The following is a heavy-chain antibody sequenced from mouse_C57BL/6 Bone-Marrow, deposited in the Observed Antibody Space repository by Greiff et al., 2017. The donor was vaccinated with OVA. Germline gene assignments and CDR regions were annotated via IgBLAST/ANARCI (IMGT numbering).Heavy chain of an antibody. J-gene: IGHJ4*01. V-gene: IGHV14-3*01. CDR3: DSGNSGSSFYAMDY. CDR2: IDPANDNT. D-gene: IGHD1-1*01. CDR1: GYTFTNTY. Sequence: EVQLQQSVAELVRPGASVKLSCTASGYTFTNTYMNWVKQRPEQGLEWIGRIDPANDNTNYAPKFKGKATMTADTSSNTAYLLLSSLSSEDTDVYCGDSGNSGSSFYAMDYWGQGTSVTVSS.